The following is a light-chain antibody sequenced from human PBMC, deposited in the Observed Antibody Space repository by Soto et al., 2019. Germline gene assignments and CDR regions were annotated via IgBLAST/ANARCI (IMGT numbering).Light chain of an antibody. V-gene: IGLV2-11*01. CDR3: CSYAGSYTFGV. J-gene: IGLJ1*01. CDR2: DVS. Sequence: QSALTQPRSVSGSPGQSVTISCTGTSCDVGGYNYVSWYQQHPGKAPKLMIYDVSKRPSGVPDRFSGSNSGNTASLTISGLQAEDEADYYCCSYAGSYTFGVFGTGTKVTVL. CDR1: SCDVGGYNY.